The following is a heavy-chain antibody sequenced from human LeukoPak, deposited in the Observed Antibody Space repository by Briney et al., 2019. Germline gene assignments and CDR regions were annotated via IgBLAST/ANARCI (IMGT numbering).Heavy chain of an antibody. CDR3: TRGYDNIWGTH. Sequence: PGGSLRLSCAASGFTFSNAWMSWARQAPGKGLEWVGRIGNKSKRYATAYGASVKGRFTVSRDDSRNTAYLQMNSLKTEDTAVYFCTRGYDNIWGTHWGQGTLVTVSS. CDR1: GFTFSNAW. J-gene: IGHJ4*02. CDR2: IGNKSKRYAT. D-gene: IGHD3-16*01. V-gene: IGHV3-73*01.